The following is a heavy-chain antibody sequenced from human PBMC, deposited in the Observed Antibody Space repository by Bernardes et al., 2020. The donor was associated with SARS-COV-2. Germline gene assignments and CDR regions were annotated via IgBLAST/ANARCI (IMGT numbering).Heavy chain of an antibody. V-gene: IGHV3-21*01. J-gene: IGHJ6*02. CDR3: ARYCSSTSCQPFYYYGIDV. CDR1: GFTFSDYS. Sequence: GGSLRLSCAASGFTFSDYSMNWVRQAPGKGLEWVASIILGGDLIYYANSVKGRFTISRDNSKNSMYLKMNSLGAEDTAVYYCARYCSSTSCQPFYYYGIDVWGQGTTVTVSS. D-gene: IGHD2-2*01. CDR2: IILGGDLI.